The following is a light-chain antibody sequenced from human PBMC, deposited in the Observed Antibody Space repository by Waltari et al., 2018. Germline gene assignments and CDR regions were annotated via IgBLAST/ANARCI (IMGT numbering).Light chain of an antibody. V-gene: IGKV3-15*01. Sequence: EIVMTQSPATLSVSAGERATLSCRASQSISTNLAWYQQKPGQAPRLLISGASTRATGIPGRFSGSVSGTEFTLTISSLQSEDFAIYYCQQYNNWLPYTFGQGTKLEIK. J-gene: IGKJ2*01. CDR2: GAS. CDR3: QQYNNWLPYT. CDR1: QSISTN.